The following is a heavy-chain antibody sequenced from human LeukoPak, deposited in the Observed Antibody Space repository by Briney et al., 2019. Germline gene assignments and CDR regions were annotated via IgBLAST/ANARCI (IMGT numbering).Heavy chain of an antibody. CDR2: ISSSSSYI. Sequence: GGSLRLSCAASGFTFSSYSMNWVRQAPGKGLEWVSSISSSSSYIYYADSVKGRFTISRDNAKNSLYLQMNSLRAEDTAVYYCARTLGQGRAMDYWGQGTLVTVCS. J-gene: IGHJ4*02. CDR3: ARTLGQGRAMDY. CDR1: GFTFSSYS. V-gene: IGHV3-21*01. D-gene: IGHD2-15*01.